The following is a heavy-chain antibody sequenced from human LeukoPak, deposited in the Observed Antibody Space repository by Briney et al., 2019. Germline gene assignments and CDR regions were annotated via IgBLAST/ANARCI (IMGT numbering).Heavy chain of an antibody. J-gene: IGHJ6*03. V-gene: IGHV4-59*08. CDR1: RGSLSSYY. D-gene: IGHD3-10*01. CDR3: ARLYRPFGESYMDV. CDR2: IYHSGST. Sequence: PSQTLSLTCTVSRGSLSSYYWTCIRQPPGKGLEWIGFIYHSGSTNHNPSLKSRVTISVDTSKNQFSLKLGSLTAADTAVYYCARLYRPFGESYMDVWGKGTTVTVSS.